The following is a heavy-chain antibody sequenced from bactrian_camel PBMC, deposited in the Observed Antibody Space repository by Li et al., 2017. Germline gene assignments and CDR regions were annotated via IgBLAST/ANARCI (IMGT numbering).Heavy chain of an antibody. Sequence: VQLVESGGGSVQVGGSLRLSRVASGDTIGSYCMGWFRQIPDREREAVAGIESDGSTSYADSVKGRFTISRDNPKNMLYLQLSDLAIEDTAMYYCAKGPDFTFRGQGTQVTVS. CDR3: AKGPDFTF. V-gene: IGHV3S55*01. CDR2: IESDGST. D-gene: IGHD5*01. CDR1: GDTIGSYC. J-gene: IGHJ4*01.